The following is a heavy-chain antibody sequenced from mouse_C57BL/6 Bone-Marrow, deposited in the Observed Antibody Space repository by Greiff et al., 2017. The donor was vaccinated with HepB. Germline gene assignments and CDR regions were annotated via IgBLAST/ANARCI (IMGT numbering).Heavy chain of an antibody. CDR3: ASAIYYDYDRVYFDY. CDR2: IYPGSGST. Sequence: QVQLQQPGAELVKPGASVKMSCKASGYTFTSYWITWVKQRPGQGLEWIGDIYPGSGSTNYNEKFKSKATLTVDTSSSTAYMQLSSLTSEDSAVYYCASAIYYDYDRVYFDYWGQGTTLTVSS. D-gene: IGHD2-4*01. J-gene: IGHJ2*01. V-gene: IGHV1-55*01. CDR1: GYTFTSYW.